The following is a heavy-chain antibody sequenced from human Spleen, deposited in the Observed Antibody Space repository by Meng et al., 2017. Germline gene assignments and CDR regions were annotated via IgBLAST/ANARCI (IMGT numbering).Heavy chain of an antibody. CDR2: IYQSGST. V-gene: IGHV4-38-2*01. CDR3: AGGAVVTLIFYHAMDV. D-gene: IGHD2-21*02. J-gene: IGHJ6*02. Sequence: SETLSLTCAVSGYSITGSYNWGWIRQSPGKGLEWIGSIYQSGSTYYNPSLKSRVTMSADTSKNQFPLKLTSVTAADTAVDYCAGGAVVTLIFYHAMDVWGQGTTVTVSS. CDR1: GYSITGSYN.